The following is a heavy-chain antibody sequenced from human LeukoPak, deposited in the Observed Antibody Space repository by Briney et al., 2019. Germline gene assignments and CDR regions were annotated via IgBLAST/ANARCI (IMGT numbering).Heavy chain of an antibody. CDR2: IYSGGTS. Sequence: GGSLRLSCAASGFTVSSNYMTWVRQAPGKGLEWVTIIYSGGTSYYADSVKGRFTISRDKSKNKVYLQMNSLRVEATAVYYCARGRDWVEYWGQGTLVTVSS. CDR1: GFTVSSNY. V-gene: IGHV3-53*01. D-gene: IGHD3/OR15-3a*01. J-gene: IGHJ4*02. CDR3: ARGRDWVEY.